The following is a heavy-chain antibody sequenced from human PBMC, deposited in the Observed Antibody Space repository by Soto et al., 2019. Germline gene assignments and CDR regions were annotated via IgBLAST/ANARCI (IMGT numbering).Heavy chain of an antibody. D-gene: IGHD4-17*01. V-gene: IGHV3-21*06. CDR1: GFIFSGYS. CDR3: ARVHGYSGMDV. Sequence: EVQLVESGGGLVKPGGSLRLSCEASGFIFSGYSINWVRQAPGKGLEWVSSISRSSTYIYYGDSVKGRFSISRDNAKNSLYLQMNSLRAEDTGVYYCARVHGYSGMDVWGQGTTVTVSS. J-gene: IGHJ6*02. CDR2: ISRSSTYI.